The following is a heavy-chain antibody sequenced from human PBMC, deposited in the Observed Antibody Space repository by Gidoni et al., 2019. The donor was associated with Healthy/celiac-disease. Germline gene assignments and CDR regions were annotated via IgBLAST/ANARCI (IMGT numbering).Heavy chain of an antibody. D-gene: IGHD4-17*01. Sequence: GGVVQPGRSLRVSCAASGFTFRNYGMHWVRQAPGKGLEWVAVIWYDGSNKYYADSVKGRFTISRDNSKNTLYLQMNSLRAEDTAVYYCARVYGDYDYFDYWGQGTLVTVSS. CDR3: ARVYGDYDYFDY. V-gene: IGHV3-33*01. CDR1: GFTFRNYG. CDR2: IWYDGSNK. J-gene: IGHJ4*02.